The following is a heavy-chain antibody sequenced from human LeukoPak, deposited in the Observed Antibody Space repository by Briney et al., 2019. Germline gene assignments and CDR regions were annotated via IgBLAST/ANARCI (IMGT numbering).Heavy chain of an antibody. CDR1: GYTFTSCY. Sequence: GASVKVSCKASGYTFTSCYMHWVRQAPGQGLEWVGWMNPNSGNTGYAQKFQGRVTMTRNTSISTAYMELSSLRSEDTAVYYCARGRKYTSGYRVTELGSGYSDYWGQGTLVTVSS. V-gene: IGHV1-8*02. CDR3: ARGRKYTSGYRVTELGSGYSDY. CDR2: MNPNSGNT. J-gene: IGHJ4*02. D-gene: IGHD5-18*01.